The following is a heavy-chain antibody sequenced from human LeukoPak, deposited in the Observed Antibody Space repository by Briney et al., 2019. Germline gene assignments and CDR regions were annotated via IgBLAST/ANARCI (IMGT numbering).Heavy chain of an antibody. CDR1: GFTFSSYS. CDR2: ISSSSSTI. CDR3: ARATYCSSTSCQMGLDY. D-gene: IGHD2-2*01. V-gene: IGHV3-48*01. Sequence: GGSLRLSCAASGFTFSSYSMSWVRQAPGKGLEWVSYISSSSSTIYYADSVKGRFTISRDNAKNSLYLQMNSLRAEDTAVYYCARATYCSSTSCQMGLDYWGQGTLVTVSS. J-gene: IGHJ4*02.